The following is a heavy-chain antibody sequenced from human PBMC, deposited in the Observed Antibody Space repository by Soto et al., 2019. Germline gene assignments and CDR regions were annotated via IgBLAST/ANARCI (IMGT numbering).Heavy chain of an antibody. V-gene: IGHV3-30*18. J-gene: IGHJ6*02. CDR1: GFTFSSYG. Sequence: GGSLRLSCAASGFTFSSYGMHWVRQAPGKGLEWVAVIPYDGSNKYYADSVKGRFTISRDNSKNTLYLQMNSLRAEDTAVYYCAKDSGGSFYYYYYGMDVWGQGTTVTVSS. CDR3: AKDSGGSFYYYYYGMDV. CDR2: IPYDGSNK. D-gene: IGHD5-12*01.